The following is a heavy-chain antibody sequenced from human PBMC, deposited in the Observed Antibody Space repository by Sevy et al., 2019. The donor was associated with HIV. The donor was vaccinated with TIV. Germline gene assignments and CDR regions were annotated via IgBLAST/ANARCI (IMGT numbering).Heavy chain of an antibody. D-gene: IGHD3-22*01. CDR1: GFTFSSYA. V-gene: IGHV3-30-3*01. CDR3: ARDRYYYDSSGYYSGAFDI. J-gene: IGHJ3*02. CDR2: ISYDGSNK. Sequence: GGSLRLSCAASGFTFSSYAMHWVRQAPDKGLEWVAVISYDGSNKYYADSVKGRFTISRDNSKNTLYLQMNSLRAEDTAVYYCARDRYYYDSSGYYSGAFDIWGQGTMVTVSS.